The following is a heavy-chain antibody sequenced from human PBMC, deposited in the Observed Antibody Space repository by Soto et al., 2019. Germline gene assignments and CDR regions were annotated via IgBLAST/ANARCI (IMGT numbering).Heavy chain of an antibody. V-gene: IGHV4-31*03. J-gene: IGHJ4*02. D-gene: IGHD3-22*01. CDR2: IYYSGST. CDR3: ARVEDSGYYYFDY. CDR1: GGSISSGGYY. Sequence: SETLSLTCTVSGGSISSGGYYWSWIRQHPGKGLEWIGYIYYSGSTYYNPSPKSRVTISVDTSKNQFSLKLSSVTAADTAVYYCARVEDSGYYYFDYWGQGTLVTVSS.